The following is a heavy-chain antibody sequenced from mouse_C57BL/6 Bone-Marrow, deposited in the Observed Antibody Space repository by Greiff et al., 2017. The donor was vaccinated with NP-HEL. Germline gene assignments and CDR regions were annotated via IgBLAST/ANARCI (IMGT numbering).Heavy chain of an antibody. Sequence: EVQLQQSGPELVKPGASVKISCKASGYTFTDYYMNWVKQSHGKSLEWIGDINPNNGGTSYNQKFKGKATLTVDKSSSTAYMELRSLTSEDSAVYYCARRYYGPYYYAIDYWGQGTSVTVSS. V-gene: IGHV1-26*01. CDR2: INPNNGGT. D-gene: IGHD1-1*01. CDR1: GYTFTDYY. CDR3: ARRYYGPYYYAIDY. J-gene: IGHJ4*01.